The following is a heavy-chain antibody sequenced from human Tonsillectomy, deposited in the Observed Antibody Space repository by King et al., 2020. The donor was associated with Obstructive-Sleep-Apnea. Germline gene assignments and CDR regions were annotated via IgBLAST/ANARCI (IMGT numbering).Heavy chain of an antibody. V-gene: IGHV3-20*01. J-gene: IGHJ3*01. CDR2: INWNGDNT. CDR3: ARDGPNRAFDF. D-gene: IGHD2/OR15-2a*01. Sequence: VQLVESGGGVVRPGGSLRLSCAAPGFTFDDYGMSWVRHVPGKGLEWVSGINWNGDNTGYAESVKGRFTISRDNAKNSLYLQMNSLRAEDTALYHCARDGPNRAFDFWGQGTMVTVSS. CDR1: GFTFDDYG.